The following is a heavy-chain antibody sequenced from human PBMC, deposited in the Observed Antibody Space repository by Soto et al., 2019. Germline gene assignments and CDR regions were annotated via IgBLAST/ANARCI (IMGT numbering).Heavy chain of an antibody. CDR2: ISYDGSNK. V-gene: IGHV3-30-3*01. J-gene: IGHJ6*02. D-gene: IGHD5-12*01. Sequence: QVQLVESGGGVVQPGRSLRLSCAASGFTFSSYAMHWVRQAPGKGLEWVAVISYDGSNKYYADSVKGRFTISRDNSKNTLYLQMNGLSAEETAVYYCARDYYRFNSGYGFSMDVWGQGTTVTVSS. CDR3: ARDYYRFNSGYGFSMDV. CDR1: GFTFSSYA.